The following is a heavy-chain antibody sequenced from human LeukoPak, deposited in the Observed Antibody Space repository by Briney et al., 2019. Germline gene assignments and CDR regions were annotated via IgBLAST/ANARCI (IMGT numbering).Heavy chain of an antibody. D-gene: IGHD2-2*01. CDR2: IRSKAYGGTT. CDR1: GFTFGDYA. CDR3: TRVGVGFSGHCSST. V-gene: IGHV3-49*04. J-gene: IGHJ4*02. Sequence: AGGSLRLSCTASGFTFGDYAMSWVRQAPGKGLEWVGFIRSKAYGGTTEYAASVKGRFTISRDDSKSIAYLQMNSLKTEDTAVYYCTRVGVGFSGHCSSTWGQGTLVTVSS.